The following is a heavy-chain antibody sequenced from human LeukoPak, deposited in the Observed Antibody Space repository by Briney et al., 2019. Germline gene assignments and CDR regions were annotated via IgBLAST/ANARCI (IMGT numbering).Heavy chain of an antibody. CDR3: ASFSTYSSGWYSEYFQH. CDR1: GGTFSSYA. J-gene: IGHJ1*01. D-gene: IGHD6-19*01. CDR2: IIPILGIA. Sequence: SVKVSCKASGGTFSSYAISWVRQAPGQGLEWMGRIIPILGIANYAQKFQGRVTITADKSTSTAYMELSSLRSEDTAVYYCASFSTYSSGWYSEYFQHWGQGTLVTVSS. V-gene: IGHV1-69*04.